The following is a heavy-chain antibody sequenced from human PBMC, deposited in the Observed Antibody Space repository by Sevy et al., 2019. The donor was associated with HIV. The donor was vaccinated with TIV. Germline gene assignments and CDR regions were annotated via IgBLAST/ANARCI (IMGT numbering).Heavy chain of an antibody. Sequence: GGSLRLSCAASGFTFSTYAMSWVRQTPGKGLQWVSVISDSGGSTYYADSVKGRFTISRDNSKDTMYLQVNSPRAEDTAVYYCARRPDLGSVIRTGVMDVWGQGTTVTVSS. J-gene: IGHJ6*02. V-gene: IGHV3-23*01. D-gene: IGHD3-10*01. CDR1: GFTFSTYA. CDR3: ARRPDLGSVIRTGVMDV. CDR2: ISDSGGST.